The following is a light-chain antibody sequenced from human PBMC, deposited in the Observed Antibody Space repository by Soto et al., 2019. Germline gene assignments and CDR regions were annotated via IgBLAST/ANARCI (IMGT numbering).Light chain of an antibody. CDR2: NNN. J-gene: IGLJ2*01. V-gene: IGLV1-44*01. Sequence: QSVLTQPPSASGTPGQRVTISCSGGNSNIGTYTVNWYQQLPGTAPKLLIYNNNQRPSGVPGRFSGSTSGTSASLAITGLQSEDEAGYFCAAWDDRLNGVVFGGGTKLTVL. CDR1: NSNIGTYT. CDR3: AAWDDRLNGVV.